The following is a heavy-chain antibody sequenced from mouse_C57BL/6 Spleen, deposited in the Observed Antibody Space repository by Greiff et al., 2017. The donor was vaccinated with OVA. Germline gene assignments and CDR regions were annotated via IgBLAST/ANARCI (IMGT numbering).Heavy chain of an antibody. D-gene: IGHD2-2*01. CDR1: GYTFTDYY. V-gene: IGHV1-76*01. J-gene: IGHJ2*01. CDR2: IYPGSGNI. CDR3: ARSERLRDYYDY. Sequence: QVQLQQSGAELVRPGASVKLSCKASGYTFTDYYISWVKQRPGQGLEWIARIYPGSGNIYYNEKFKGKATLTAEKSSSTAYMQLSSLTSDDSAVYFGARSERLRDYYDYGGQGTTLTVSS.